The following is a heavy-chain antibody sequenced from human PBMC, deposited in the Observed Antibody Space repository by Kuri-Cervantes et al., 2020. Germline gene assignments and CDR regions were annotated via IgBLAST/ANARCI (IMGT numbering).Heavy chain of an antibody. J-gene: IGHJ4*02. CDR1: GGSSTTFY. CDR2: IYSSGST. V-gene: IGHV4-59*01. D-gene: IGHD1-26*01. CDR3: ASEGVGTRAPRFDY. Sequence: GSLRLSCRVSGGSSTTFYWSWIRQPPGKGLEWIGFIYSSGSTRYNPSLNSRVTISVDVSKTQFSLKLNSVTAADTAVYYCASEGVGTRAPRFDYWGQGTLVTVSS.